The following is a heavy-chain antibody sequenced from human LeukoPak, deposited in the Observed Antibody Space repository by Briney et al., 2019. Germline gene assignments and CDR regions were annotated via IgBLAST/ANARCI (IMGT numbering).Heavy chain of an antibody. V-gene: IGHV4-61*02. CDR1: GGSISSGSYY. D-gene: IGHD3-10*01. CDR2: IYTSGST. CDR3: ARIRAGRSFDY. J-gene: IGHJ4*02. Sequence: SETLSLTCTVSGGSISSGSYYWSWIRQPAGKGLEWIGRIYTSGSTNYNPSLTSRVTISLDTSRNRFSLKLNSVTAADTAMYYCARIRAGRSFDYWGQGTLVTVSS.